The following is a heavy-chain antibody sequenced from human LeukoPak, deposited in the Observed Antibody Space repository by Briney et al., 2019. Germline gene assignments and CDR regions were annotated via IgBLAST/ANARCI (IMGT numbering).Heavy chain of an antibody. J-gene: IGHJ5*02. CDR1: GFTFSHHR. D-gene: IGHD3-22*01. CDR3: VQSDRSGLA. V-gene: IGHV3-74*01. CDR2: TNTDGSNT. Sequence: PGGSLRLSCEGSGFTFSHHRMHWVPQAPGRGLVWVSRTNTDGSNTNYVDSVKGRFTGSRDNAQNTMYLQMNGLRAEDTAVYYCVQSDRSGLAWGQGTLVTVSS.